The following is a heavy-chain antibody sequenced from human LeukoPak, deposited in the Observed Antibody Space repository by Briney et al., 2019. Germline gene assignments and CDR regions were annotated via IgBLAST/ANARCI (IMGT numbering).Heavy chain of an antibody. CDR1: GYTFTSYG. J-gene: IGHJ4*02. D-gene: IGHD3-3*01. CDR3: ARGTYYDFWSGYSPDGGSPTDY. V-gene: IGHV1-18*01. Sequence: ASVKVSCKASGYTFTSYGISWVRQAPGQGPEWMGWSSAYNGNTNYAQKLQGRVTMTTDTSTSTAYMELRSLRSDDTAVYYCARGTYYDFWSGYSPDGGSPTDYWGQGSLVTVSS. CDR2: SSAYNGNT.